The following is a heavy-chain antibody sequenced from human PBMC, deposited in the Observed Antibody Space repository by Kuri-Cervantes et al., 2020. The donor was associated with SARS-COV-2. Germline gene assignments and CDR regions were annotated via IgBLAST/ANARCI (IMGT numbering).Heavy chain of an antibody. CDR3: ARVREADYDFWSGYAYWYFDL. V-gene: IGHV1-69*05. D-gene: IGHD3-3*01. J-gene: IGHJ2*01. CDR1: GGTFSSYA. CDR2: IIPIFGSA. Sequence: SVKVSCKASGGTFSSYAISWVRQAPGQGLEWMGGIIPIFGSANYAQKFQGRVTITTDESTSTAYMELRSLRSDDTAVYYCARVREADYDFWSGYAYWYFDLWGRGTLVTVSS.